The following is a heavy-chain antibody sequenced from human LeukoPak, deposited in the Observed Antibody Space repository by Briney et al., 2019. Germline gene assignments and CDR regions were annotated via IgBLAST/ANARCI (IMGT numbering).Heavy chain of an antibody. J-gene: IGHJ4*02. CDR2: IYYDGST. Sequence: SETLSLTCTVSGGSISSYYWSWIRQPPGKGLEWIGYIYYDGSTNYNPSLKSRVTISVDTSKNQFSLKLSSVTAADTAVYYCARVAMAENYYDSSGYFDYWGQGTLVTVSS. CDR3: ARVAMAENYYDSSGYFDY. V-gene: IGHV4-59*01. CDR1: GGSISSYY. D-gene: IGHD3-22*01.